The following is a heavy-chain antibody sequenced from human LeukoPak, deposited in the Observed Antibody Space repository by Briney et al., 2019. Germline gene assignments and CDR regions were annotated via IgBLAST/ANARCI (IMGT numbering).Heavy chain of an antibody. CDR3: AKARLRYFDWLFNY. CDR2: ISGSGGST. CDR1: GFTFSSYS. D-gene: IGHD3-9*01. V-gene: IGHV3-23*01. J-gene: IGHJ4*02. Sequence: PGGSLRLSCAASGFTFSSYSMSWARQAPGKGLEWVSAISGSGGSTYYADSVKGRFTISRDNSKNTLYLQMNSLRAEDTAVYYCAKARLRYFDWLFNYWGQGTLVTVSS.